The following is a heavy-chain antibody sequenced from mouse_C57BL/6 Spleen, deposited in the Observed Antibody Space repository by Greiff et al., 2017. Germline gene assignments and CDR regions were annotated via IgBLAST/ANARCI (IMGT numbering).Heavy chain of an antibody. CDR2: IDPSDSET. V-gene: IGHV1-52*01. CDR1: GYTFTSYW. Sequence: VQLQQPGAELVRPGSSVKLSCKASGYTFTSYWMHWVKQRPIQGLEWIGNIDPSDSETHYNQKFKDKATLTVDKSSSTAYMQLSSLTSEDSAVYYCARNGDQPYAMDYWGQGTSVTVSS. CDR3: ARNGDQPYAMDY. J-gene: IGHJ4*01. D-gene: IGHD2-13*01.